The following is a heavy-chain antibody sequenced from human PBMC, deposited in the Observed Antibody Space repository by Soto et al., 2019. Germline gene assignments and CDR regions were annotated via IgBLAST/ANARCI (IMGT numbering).Heavy chain of an antibody. V-gene: IGHV6-1*01. CDR1: GDSVSSNSAA. J-gene: IGHJ4*02. CDR2: TYYRSKWYN. D-gene: IGHD2-2*01. CDR3: ARGGLTVVPAATNFDY. Sequence: KQSQTLSLTCAISGDSVSSNSAAWNWIRQSPSRGLEWLGRTYYRSKWYNDYAVSVKSRITINPDTSKNQFSLQLNSVTPEDTAVYYCARGGLTVVPAATNFDYWGQGTLVTVSS.